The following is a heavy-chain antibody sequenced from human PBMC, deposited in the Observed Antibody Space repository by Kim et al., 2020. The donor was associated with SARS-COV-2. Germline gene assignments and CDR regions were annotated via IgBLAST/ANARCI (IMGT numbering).Heavy chain of an antibody. Sequence: GESLKISCKGSGYSFTSYWIGWVRQMPGKGLEWMGIIYPGDSDTRYSPSFQGQVTISADKSISTAYLQWSSLKASDTAMYYCARGYCSGGSCPQQIRWFDPWGQGTLVTVSS. CDR1: GYSFTSYW. J-gene: IGHJ5*02. V-gene: IGHV5-51*01. D-gene: IGHD2-15*01. CDR2: IYPGDSDT. CDR3: ARGYCSGGSCPQQIRWFDP.